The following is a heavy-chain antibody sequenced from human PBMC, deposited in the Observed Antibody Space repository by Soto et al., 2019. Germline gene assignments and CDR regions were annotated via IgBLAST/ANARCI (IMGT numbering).Heavy chain of an antibody. CDR3: ARGPYYDFWKGFAHFDY. D-gene: IGHD3-3*01. CDR2: IIPVFGTP. Sequence: QVQLEQSGAEVKKPGSSVKVPCKTSGDTFNIYAISWVRQAPGQGLEGMGGIIPVFGTPSYAQKFRDRVTITAYESTSTAHMELRSLTSEDTAVYYCARGPYYDFWKGFAHFDYWGQETLVTVSS. CDR1: GDTFNIYA. J-gene: IGHJ4*02. V-gene: IGHV1-69*01.